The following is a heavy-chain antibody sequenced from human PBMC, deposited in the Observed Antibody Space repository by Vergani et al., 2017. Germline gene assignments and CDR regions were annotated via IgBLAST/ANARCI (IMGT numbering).Heavy chain of an antibody. CDR1: GFIFSTYA. Sequence: EVQLLESGGDLVQPGGSLRLSCTASGFIFSTYAMSWVRQAPGKGLEWVSVIYSGGSTYYADSVKGRFTISRDNSKNTLYLQMNSLRVEDTAVYYCAREGYNNTWYRYWGQGTLVTVSS. J-gene: IGHJ4*02. CDR3: AREGYNNTWYRY. D-gene: IGHD6-13*01. V-gene: IGHV3-23*03. CDR2: IYSGGST.